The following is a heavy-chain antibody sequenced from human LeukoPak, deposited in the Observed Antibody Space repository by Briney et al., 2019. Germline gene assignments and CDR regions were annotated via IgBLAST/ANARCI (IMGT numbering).Heavy chain of an antibody. J-gene: IGHJ4*02. D-gene: IGHD1-1*01. V-gene: IGHV3-21*01. Sequence: AGGSLRLSCAASGFTFSSYSMNWVRQAPGKGLEWVSSISSSSSYIYYADSVKGRFTICRDNAKNSLYLQMNSLRAEDTAVYYCARDMYNWNDEVMAYWGQGTLVTVSS. CDR1: GFTFSSYS. CDR3: ARDMYNWNDEVMAY. CDR2: ISSSSSYI.